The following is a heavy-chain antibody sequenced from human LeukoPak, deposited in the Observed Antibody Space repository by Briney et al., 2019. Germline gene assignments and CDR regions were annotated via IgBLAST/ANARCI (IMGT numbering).Heavy chain of an antibody. Sequence: GGSLRFSRAASGFTFDNYAMHWVRQAPGKGLEWVAGICWNSGSIGYADSVKGRFTISRDNAKNSLYLQMNSLRAEDTALYYCAKDIMEYSGGCQYWGQGTLVTVSA. J-gene: IGHJ4*02. V-gene: IGHV3-9*01. CDR1: GFTFDNYA. CDR3: AKDIMEYSGGCQY. CDR2: ICWNSGSI. D-gene: IGHD6-19*01.